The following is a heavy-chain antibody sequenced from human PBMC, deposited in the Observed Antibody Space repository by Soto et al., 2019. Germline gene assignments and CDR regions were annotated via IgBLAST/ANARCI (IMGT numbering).Heavy chain of an antibody. Sequence: QVQLVQSGAEVKKPGTSVTVSCTASGYTFINYAISWVRQAPGQGLEWMGWVSSYNGNTNYAQNFQDRVLMTTDTCTNTVFMELRNLSSDDSTVYYCARALPDRAQVDCWGQGTVVTVSS. V-gene: IGHV1-18*04. CDR1: GYTFINYA. J-gene: IGHJ4*02. CDR3: ARALPDRAQVDC. CDR2: VSSYNGNT.